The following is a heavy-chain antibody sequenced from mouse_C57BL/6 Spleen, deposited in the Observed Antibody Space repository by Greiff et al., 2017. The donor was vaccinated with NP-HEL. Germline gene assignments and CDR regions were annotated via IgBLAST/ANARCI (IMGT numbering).Heavy chain of an antibody. CDR1: GYAFSSYW. CDR3: ARETVREVITQGYFDV. D-gene: IGHD1-1*01. V-gene: IGHV1-80*01. Sequence: QVQLQQSGAELVKPGASVKISCKASGYAFSSYWMNWVKQRPGKGLEWIGQLYPGDGDTNYNGKFKGKATLTADKSSSTAYMQLSSLTSEDSAVYFCARETVREVITQGYFDVWGTGTTVTVSS. CDR2: LYPGDGDT. J-gene: IGHJ1*03.